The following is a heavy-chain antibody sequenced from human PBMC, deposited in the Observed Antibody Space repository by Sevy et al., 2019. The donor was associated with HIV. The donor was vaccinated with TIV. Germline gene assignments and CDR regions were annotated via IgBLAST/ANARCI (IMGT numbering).Heavy chain of an antibody. CDR1: GFTFSSYA. J-gene: IGHJ6*02. CDR3: ARVRTMDKRYYYGMDV. CDR2: ISYDGSNK. V-gene: IGHV3-30-3*01. Sequence: GGSLRLSCAASGFTFSSYAMHWVRQAPGKGLEWVAVISYDGSNKYNADSVKGRFTISRDNSKNTLNLQMNSLRAEDTAVYYCARVRTMDKRYYYGMDVWGQGTTVTVSS. D-gene: IGHD3-10*01.